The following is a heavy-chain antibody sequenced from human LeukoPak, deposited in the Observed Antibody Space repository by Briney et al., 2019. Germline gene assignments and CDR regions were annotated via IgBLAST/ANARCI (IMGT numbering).Heavy chain of an antibody. CDR2: ISYDGSNK. J-gene: IGHJ4*02. CDR1: GFTFSSYG. D-gene: IGHD6-13*01. CDR3: AKPWELVAAAGTHFDY. Sequence: PGGSLRLSCAASGFTFSSYGMHWVRQAPGKGLEWVAVISYDGSNKYYADSVKGRFTISRDNSKNTLYLQMNSLRAEDTAVYYCAKPWELVAAAGTHFDYWGQGTLVTVSS. V-gene: IGHV3-30*18.